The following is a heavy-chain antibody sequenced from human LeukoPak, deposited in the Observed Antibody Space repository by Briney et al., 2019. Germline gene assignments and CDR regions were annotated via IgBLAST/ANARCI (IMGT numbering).Heavy chain of an antibody. CDR3: ARDARFLEWFHESPDWFDR. D-gene: IGHD3-3*01. Sequence: SVKVSCKASGGTFSSYAISWVRQAPRQGLEWMGRIIPIFGTANYAQKFQGRVTITTDESRSTAYMELSSLRSEDTAVYYCARDARFLEWFHESPDWFDRWGQGTLVTVSS. J-gene: IGHJ5*02. CDR2: IIPIFGTA. CDR1: GGTFSSYA. V-gene: IGHV1-69*05.